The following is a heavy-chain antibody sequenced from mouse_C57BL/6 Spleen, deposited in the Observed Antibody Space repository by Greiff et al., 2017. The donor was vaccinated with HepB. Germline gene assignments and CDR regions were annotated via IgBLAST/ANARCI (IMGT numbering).Heavy chain of an antibody. J-gene: IGHJ4*01. CDR1: GFTFSDYG. D-gene: IGHD2-4*01. V-gene: IGHV5-17*01. CDR3: ARVYYDYGGYAMDY. Sequence: EVQGVESGGGLVKPGGSLKLSCAASGFTFSDYGMHWVRQAPEKGLEWVAYISSGSSTIYYADTVKGRFTISRDNAKNTLFLQMTSLRSEDTAMYYCARVYYDYGGYAMDYWGQGTSVTVSS. CDR2: ISSGSSTI.